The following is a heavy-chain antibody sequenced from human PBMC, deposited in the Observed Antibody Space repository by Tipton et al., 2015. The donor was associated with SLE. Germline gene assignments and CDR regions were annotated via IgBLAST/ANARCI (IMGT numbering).Heavy chain of an antibody. D-gene: IGHD3-16*01. CDR1: GYSISSGYY. CDR2: IYHSGST. Sequence: TLSLTCAVSGYSISSGYYWGWVCHPPGKGLEWFGSIYHSGSTYYNTTLKSRVTLSVDTSKNQFSLKLSSVTAADTAVYYCARVKDCIWGSYPLGTCDIWGQGIIVYVSS. CDR3: ARVKDCIWGSYPLGTCDI. J-gene: IGHJ3*02. V-gene: IGHV4-38-2*01.